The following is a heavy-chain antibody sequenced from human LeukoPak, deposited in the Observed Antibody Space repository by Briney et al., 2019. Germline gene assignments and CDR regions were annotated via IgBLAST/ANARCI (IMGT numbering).Heavy chain of an antibody. V-gene: IGHV3-9*01. CDR3: AKGAQWELLRGYFQH. CDR2: ISWNSGSI. J-gene: IGHJ1*01. CDR1: GFTFDDYA. D-gene: IGHD1-26*01. Sequence: GGSLRLSRAASGFTFDDYAMHWVRQAPGKGLEWVSGISWNSGSIGYADSVKGRFTTSRDNAKNSLYLQMNSLRAEDTALYYCAKGAQWELLRGYFQHWGQGTLVTVSS.